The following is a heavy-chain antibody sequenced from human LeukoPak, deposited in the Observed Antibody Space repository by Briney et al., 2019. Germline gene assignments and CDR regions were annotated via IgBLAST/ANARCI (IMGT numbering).Heavy chain of an antibody. CDR3: ARDLLGYCSGGSCYEVDP. CDR2: IRYDGSNK. Sequence: GGSLRLSCAASGFTFSSYGMHWVRQAPGKGLEWVAFIRYDGSNKYYADSVKGRFTISRDNSKNTLYLQVNSLRAEDTAVYYCARDLLGYCSGGSCYEVDPWGQGTLVTVSS. J-gene: IGHJ5*02. V-gene: IGHV3-30*02. CDR1: GFTFSSYG. D-gene: IGHD2-15*01.